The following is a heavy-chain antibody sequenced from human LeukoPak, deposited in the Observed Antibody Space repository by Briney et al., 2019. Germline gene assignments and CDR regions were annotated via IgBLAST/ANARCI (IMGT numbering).Heavy chain of an antibody. CDR1: GFTFSDYY. CDR3: ARHGYCSSTSCYAPDY. D-gene: IGHD2-2*03. Sequence: GGSLRLSCAASGFTFSDYYMSWIRQAPGKGLEWVSYISSSGSTIYYADSVKGRFTISRDNAKNSLYLQMNSLRAEDTAVYYCARHGYCSSTSCYAPDYWGQGTLVTVSS. CDR2: ISSSGSTI. V-gene: IGHV3-11*04. J-gene: IGHJ4*02.